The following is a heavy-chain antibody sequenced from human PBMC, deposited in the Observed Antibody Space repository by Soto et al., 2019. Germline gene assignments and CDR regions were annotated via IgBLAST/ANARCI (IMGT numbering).Heavy chain of an antibody. V-gene: IGHV1-69*01. D-gene: IGHD5-12*01. CDR3: ARGGYGYHFRPVY. Sequence: QVQLVQSGAEVKEPGSSVKVSCKASGGGNLRDYRTTWVRRAPGQGLEWMGGIIPKLGSANYAQNFQGRVKITAEESTNTVYMELRGLGSDDTGVYYWARGGYGYHFRPVYWGQGTPVTVSS. CDR2: IIPKLGSA. CDR1: GGGNLRDYR. J-gene: IGHJ4*02.